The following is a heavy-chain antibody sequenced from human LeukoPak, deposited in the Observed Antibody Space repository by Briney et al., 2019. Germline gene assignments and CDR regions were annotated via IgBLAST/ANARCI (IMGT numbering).Heavy chain of an antibody. Sequence: SCKASGYTFSSYGMHWVRQAPGKGLEWVAFIRYDGSNKYYADSVKGRFTISRDNSKNTLYLQMNSLRAEDTAVYYCAKDSSVVVPAAMVYWGQGTLVTVSS. CDR2: IRYDGSNK. D-gene: IGHD2-2*01. CDR1: GYTFSSYG. V-gene: IGHV3-30*02. J-gene: IGHJ4*02. CDR3: AKDSSVVVPAAMVY.